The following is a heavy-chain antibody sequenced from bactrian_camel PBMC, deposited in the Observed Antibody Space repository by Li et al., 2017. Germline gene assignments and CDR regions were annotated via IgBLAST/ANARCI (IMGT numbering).Heavy chain of an antibody. CDR3: AYDLLDLPSGYRGSCKGVEYNY. D-gene: IGHD6*01. CDR1: GHSRGSNC. CDR2: IRRDGGET. V-gene: IGHV3S45*01. Sequence: HVQLVESGGGSVQAGGSLRLSCKVSGHSRGSNCVGWYRLPPGRAPAEREGIAAIRRDGGETWYAASVKGRFTISQDNAKDTVYLEMNSLKPEDTAMYYCAYDLLDLPSGYRGSCKGVEYNYWGQGTQVTVS. J-gene: IGHJ4*01.